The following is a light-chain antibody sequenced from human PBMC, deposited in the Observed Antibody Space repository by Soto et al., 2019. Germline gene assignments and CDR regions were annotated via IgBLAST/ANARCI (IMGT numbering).Light chain of an antibody. CDR2: EVS. J-gene: IGLJ2*01. V-gene: IGLV2-23*02. CDR3: CSYAGSSTLV. Sequence: QSALTQPASVSGSPGQSITISCTGTSSDVGSYNLVSWYQQPPGKAPKLMIYEVSKRPSGVSNRFSGSKSGNTASLTISGLQAEDEADYYCCSYAGSSTLVFGGGTKLTGL. CDR1: SSDVGSYNL.